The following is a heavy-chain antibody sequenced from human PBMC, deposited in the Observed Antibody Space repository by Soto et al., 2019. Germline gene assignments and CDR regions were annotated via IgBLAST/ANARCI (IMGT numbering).Heavy chain of an antibody. V-gene: IGHV3-23*01. Sequence: GGSLRLSCAASGFTFSSYAMSWVRQAPGKGLEWVSAISGSGGSTYYADSVKGRFTISRDNSKNTLYLQMNSLRAEDTAVYYCAKGGYGSGSYGMDVWGQGTTVTVSS. CDR1: GFTFSSYA. CDR2: ISGSGGST. D-gene: IGHD3-10*01. J-gene: IGHJ6*02. CDR3: AKGGYGSGSYGMDV.